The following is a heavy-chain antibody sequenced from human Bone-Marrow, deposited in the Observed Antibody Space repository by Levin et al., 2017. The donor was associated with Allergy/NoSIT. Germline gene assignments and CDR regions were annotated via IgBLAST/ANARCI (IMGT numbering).Heavy chain of an antibody. D-gene: IGHD2-15*01. Sequence: SQTLSLTCDVSCYSISGAYYWGWIRQSPGKWLEWIGSMYHSGSTYYNPSLKSRVTILVDMSKNKFSLILNSVTAADTAVYYCARVKAGYCSGGACYGGGRYFDPWGQGTLVTVSS. CDR2: MYHSGST. J-gene: IGHJ5*02. CDR1: CYSISGAYY. V-gene: IGHV4-38-2*01. CDR3: ARVKAGYCSGGACYGGGRYFDP.